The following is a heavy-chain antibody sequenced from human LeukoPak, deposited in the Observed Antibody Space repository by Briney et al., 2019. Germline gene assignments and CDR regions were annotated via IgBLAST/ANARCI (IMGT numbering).Heavy chain of an antibody. Sequence: PGGSLRLSCAASGFTFSSYSMNSVRQAPGKGLEWVSSISSSSSYIYYADSVKGRFTISRDNAKNSLYLQMNSLRAEDTAVYYCARGGPYCSSTSCYYLGPIDYWGQGTLVTVSS. J-gene: IGHJ4*02. V-gene: IGHV3-21*01. CDR3: ARGGPYCSSTSCYYLGPIDY. D-gene: IGHD2-2*01. CDR1: GFTFSSYS. CDR2: ISSSSSYI.